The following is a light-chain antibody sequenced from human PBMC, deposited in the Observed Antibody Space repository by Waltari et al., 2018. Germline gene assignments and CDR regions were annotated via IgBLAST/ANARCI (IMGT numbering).Light chain of an antibody. J-gene: IGKJ4*01. CDR3: LQRDRWLT. Sequence: DIVLTQSPATLSLSPGERATLSCRASQSVTNYLAWYQQKPGQAPRLLIYDITTRATAIPARFNGSGSETDFTLTISSLEPEDVAVYYCLQRDRWLTFGGGTKVEIK. V-gene: IGKV3-11*01. CDR2: DIT. CDR1: QSVTNY.